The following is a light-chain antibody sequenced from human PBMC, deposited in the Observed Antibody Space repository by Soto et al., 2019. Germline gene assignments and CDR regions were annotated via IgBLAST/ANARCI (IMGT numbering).Light chain of an antibody. Sequence: DIQMTQSPSSLSASVGDRVTITCRASQSISSYLNWYQQKPGKAPKLLIYAASSLQSGVPSRFSGSGSGTDFTLTISSLQPEDFATYYCQQYSDYSSFGHGTKVEIK. V-gene: IGKV1-39*01. CDR2: AAS. J-gene: IGKJ1*01. CDR3: QQYSDYSS. CDR1: QSISSY.